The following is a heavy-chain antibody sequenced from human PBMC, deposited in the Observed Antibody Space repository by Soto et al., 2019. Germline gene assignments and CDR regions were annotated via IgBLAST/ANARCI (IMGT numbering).Heavy chain of an antibody. CDR1: GGSISSYY. V-gene: IGHV4-59*08. Sequence: SETLSLTCTVSGGSISSYYWSWIRQPPGKGLEWIGYIYYSGSTNYNPSLKSRVTISVDTSKNQFSLKLSSVTAADTAVYYCARAKGRGDKYYYYYYMDVWGKGTTVTVSS. D-gene: IGHD3-10*01. CDR3: ARAKGRGDKYYYYYYMDV. CDR2: IYYSGST. J-gene: IGHJ6*03.